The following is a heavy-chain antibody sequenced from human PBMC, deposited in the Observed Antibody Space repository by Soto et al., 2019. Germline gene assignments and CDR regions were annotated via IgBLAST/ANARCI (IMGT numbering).Heavy chain of an antibody. J-gene: IGHJ6*02. CDR2: IYHSGST. V-gene: IGHV4-4*02. D-gene: IGHD6-13*01. CDR3: ATSALAAAGRYYYYYYGMDV. CDR1: GGSISSSNW. Sequence: QVQLQESGPGLVKPSGTLSLTCAVSGGSISSSNWWSWVRQPPGKGLEWIGEIYHSGSTNYNPSPTSRVTISVDKSKNQCSLKLSSVTAADTAVYYCATSALAAAGRYYYYYYGMDVWGQGTTVTVSS.